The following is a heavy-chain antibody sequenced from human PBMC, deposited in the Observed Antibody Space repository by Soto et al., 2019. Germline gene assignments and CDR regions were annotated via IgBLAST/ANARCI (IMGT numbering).Heavy chain of an antibody. CDR1: GGTFSSYT. CDR3: ATYDSSGYYSGSPIGWFDP. Sequence: ASVKVSCKASGGTFSSYTISWVRQAPGQGLEWMGRIIPILGIANYAQKFQGRVTITADKSTSTAYMELSSLRSEDTAVYYCATYDSSGYYSGSPIGWFDPWGQGTLVTVSS. CDR2: IIPILGIA. V-gene: IGHV1-69*02. D-gene: IGHD3-22*01. J-gene: IGHJ5*02.